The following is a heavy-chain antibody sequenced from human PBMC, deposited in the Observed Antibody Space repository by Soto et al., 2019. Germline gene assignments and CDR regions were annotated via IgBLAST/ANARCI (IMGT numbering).Heavy chain of an antibody. CDR2: INPNSGGT. CDR3: ARDKLLTYYYYYGMDV. D-gene: IGHD2-15*01. J-gene: IGHJ6*02. CDR1: GYTFTGYY. V-gene: IGHV1-2*04. Sequence: ASVKVSCKASGYTFTGYYMHWVRQAPGQGLEWMGWINPNSGGTNYAQKFQGWVTMTRDTSISTAYMELSSLRSEDTAVYYCARDKLLTYYYYYGMDVWGQGTTVTVSS.